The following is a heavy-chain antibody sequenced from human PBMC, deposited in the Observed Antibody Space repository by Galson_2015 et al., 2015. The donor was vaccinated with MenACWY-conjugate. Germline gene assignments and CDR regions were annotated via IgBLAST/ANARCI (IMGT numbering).Heavy chain of an antibody. CDR3: ARANRGANYYFGTDV. V-gene: IGHV3-7*03. Sequence: SLRLSCAASGLTFNRYWLTWVRQAPGKGLEWVATIKPDGSEKFSVDSVKGRFTISRDNAKSSLFLQMNSLRAEDTAVYYCARANRGANYYFGTDVWGQGTSVTVSS. CDR2: IKPDGSEK. J-gene: IGHJ6*02. D-gene: IGHD2/OR15-2a*01. CDR1: GLTFNRYW.